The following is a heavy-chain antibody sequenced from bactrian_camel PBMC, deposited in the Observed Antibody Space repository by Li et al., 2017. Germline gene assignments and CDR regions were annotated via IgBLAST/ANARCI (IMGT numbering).Heavy chain of an antibody. CDR3: AALRSCSISTVQYVTS. CDR1: GDSSGC. V-gene: IGHV3-3*01. D-gene: IGHD4*01. CDR2: IRSGGGSV. Sequence: HVQLVESGGGSVQSGGSLRLSCAVSGDSSGCMGWFRQAPGNEREGVAAIRSGGGSVYYGAFVRGRFTISQVSGDSTAYLQMNSLKPEDTAMYYCAALRSCSISTVQYVTSRGQGTQVTVS. J-gene: IGHJ6*01.